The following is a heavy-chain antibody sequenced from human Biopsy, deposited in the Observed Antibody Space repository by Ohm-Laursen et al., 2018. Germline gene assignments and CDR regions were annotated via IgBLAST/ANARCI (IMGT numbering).Heavy chain of an antibody. CDR2: VWYDGTNE. J-gene: IGHJ2*01. Sequence: SLRLSCAASGFTFGHYAMHWVRQAPGKGLEWISLVWYDGTNEDYADSVKGRFTISRDNSKNTLYLQINTLTLEDTAFYYCARGLSSGWYGYFDVWGRGTLVTVSP. CDR1: GFTFGHYA. V-gene: IGHV3-33*01. CDR3: ARGLSSGWYGYFDV. D-gene: IGHD6-19*01.